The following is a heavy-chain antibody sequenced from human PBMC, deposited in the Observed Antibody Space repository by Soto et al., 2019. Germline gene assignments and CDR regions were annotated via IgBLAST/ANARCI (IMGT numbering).Heavy chain of an antibody. CDR2: IWYDGSKT. CDR3: ARDPGTNAYYFDY. V-gene: IGHV3-33*01. D-gene: IGHD2-8*01. Sequence: GSLRLSCVGSGXTFSRYGIHWIRQAPGKGLDWVAFIWYDGSKTYYADSVKGRFTISRDDSKNTLYLQMNCLRVEDTAVYYRARDPGTNAYYFDYWGQGTLGTVSS. CDR1: GXTFSRYG. J-gene: IGHJ4*02.